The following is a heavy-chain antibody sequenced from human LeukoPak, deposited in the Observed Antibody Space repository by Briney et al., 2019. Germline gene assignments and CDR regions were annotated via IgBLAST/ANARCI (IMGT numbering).Heavy chain of an antibody. CDR2: ITNTGRTI. D-gene: IGHD4-17*01. Sequence: SGGSLRLSCVASGFSFSSFEMNWVRQAPEKGLEWLSYITNTGRTIYYADSVKGRFTISRDNAKNSLYLHMNSLRGDDTAIYYCARGGAYGMMGYWGQGTLVTVSS. CDR3: ARGGAYGMMGY. J-gene: IGHJ4*02. V-gene: IGHV3-48*03. CDR1: GFSFSSFE.